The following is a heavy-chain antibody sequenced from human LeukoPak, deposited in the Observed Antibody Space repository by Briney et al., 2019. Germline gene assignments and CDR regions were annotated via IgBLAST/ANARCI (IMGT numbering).Heavy chain of an antibody. CDR3: AKDRPPYGDYGDDAFDI. CDR1: GFTFSSYA. J-gene: IGHJ3*02. CDR2: ISGSGGST. V-gene: IGHV3-23*01. Sequence: GGSLRLSCAASGFTFSSYAMSWVRQAPGKGLEWVSAISGSGGSTYYADSVKGRFTISRDNSKNTLYLQMNSLRAEDTAVYYCAKDRPPYGDYGDDAFDIWGQGTMVTVSS. D-gene: IGHD4-17*01.